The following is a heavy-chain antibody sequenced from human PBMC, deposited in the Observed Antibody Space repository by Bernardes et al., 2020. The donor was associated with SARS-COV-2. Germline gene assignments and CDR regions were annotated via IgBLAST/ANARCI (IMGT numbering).Heavy chain of an antibody. V-gene: IGHV3-33*08. D-gene: IGHD6-13*01. J-gene: IGHJ4*02. Sequence: GGSLRLSCAASGFTFSSYGMHWVRQAPGKGLEWVAVIWYDGSNKYYADSVKGRFTISRDNSKNTLYLQMNSLRAEDTAVYYCARDGSWPYYFDYWGQGTLVTVSS. CDR3: ARDGSWPYYFDY. CDR1: GFTFSSYG. CDR2: IWYDGSNK.